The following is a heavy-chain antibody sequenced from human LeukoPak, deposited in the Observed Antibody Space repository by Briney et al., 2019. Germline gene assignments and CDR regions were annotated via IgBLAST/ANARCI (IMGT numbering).Heavy chain of an antibody. J-gene: IGHJ5*02. CDR2: INPSGGST. D-gene: IGHD5-18*01. CDR1: GYTFTSYY. CDR3: ARGRDTAMVKGDWFDP. Sequence: ASVKVSCKASGYTFTSYYMHWVRQAPGQGLEWMGIINPSGGSTSYAQKFQGRVTMTRNTSISTAYMELSSLRSEDTAVYYCARGRDTAMVKGDWFDPWGQGTLVTVSS. V-gene: IGHV1-46*01.